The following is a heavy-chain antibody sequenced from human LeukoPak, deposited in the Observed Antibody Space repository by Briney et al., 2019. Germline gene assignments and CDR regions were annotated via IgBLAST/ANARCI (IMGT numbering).Heavy chain of an antibody. V-gene: IGHV4-59*12. Sequence: NTSETLSLTCTVSGGSISSYYWSWIRQPPGKGLEWIGYIYHSGSTYYNPSLKSRVTISVDRSKNQFSLKLSSVTAADTAVYYCAKGLPVRDNWFDPWGQGTLVTVSS. CDR2: IYHSGST. J-gene: IGHJ5*02. D-gene: IGHD3-10*01. CDR1: GGSISSYY. CDR3: AKGLPVRDNWFDP.